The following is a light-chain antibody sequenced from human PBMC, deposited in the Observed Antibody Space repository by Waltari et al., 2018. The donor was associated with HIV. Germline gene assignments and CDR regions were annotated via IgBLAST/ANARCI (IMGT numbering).Light chain of an antibody. V-gene: IGKV1-39*01. CDR2: SAS. CDR3: QQSYISPHT. J-gene: IGKJ2*01. Sequence: DIQMTQSPSSLSASVGDRVTITCRASQTISNYLNWYQQKPGKAPKLLIYSASTLHSGVPSRFSCSGSGTDFTLTISSLQPEDFAAYHCQQSYISPHTFGQGTKLDLK. CDR1: QTISNY.